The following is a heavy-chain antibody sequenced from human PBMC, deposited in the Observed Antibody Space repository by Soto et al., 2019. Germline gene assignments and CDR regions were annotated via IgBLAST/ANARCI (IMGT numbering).Heavy chain of an antibody. CDR2: VYPGDSDT. V-gene: IGHV5-51*01. CDR3: ARHDWSGSAPTVTDV. D-gene: IGHD2-21*01. CDR1: GFRFASYW. Sequence: GESLKISCKGSGFRFASYWIGWVRQMPEKGLEWMGIVYPGDSDTRYSPSFQGQVTISVDKSISTAYLQWYSLKASDTAMYYCARHDWSGSAPTVTDVWGQGTKVTVSS. J-gene: IGHJ6*02.